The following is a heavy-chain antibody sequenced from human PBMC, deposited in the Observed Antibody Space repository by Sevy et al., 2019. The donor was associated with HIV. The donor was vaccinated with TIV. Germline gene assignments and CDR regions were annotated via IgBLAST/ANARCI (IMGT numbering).Heavy chain of an antibody. Sequence: GESLKISCAASGFSFTNAWMRWVRQAPGEGLEWVGRIKSNHEGGTADYAAPVRGRFTISRDDSKNTLFLQLSSLKIEDTAVYYCTTDAGMTPWYALQYWGRGTLVTVSS. J-gene: IGHJ1*01. D-gene: IGHD1-20*01. CDR1: GFSFTNAW. CDR2: IKSNHEGGTA. V-gene: IGHV3-15*01. CDR3: TTDAGMTPWYALQY.